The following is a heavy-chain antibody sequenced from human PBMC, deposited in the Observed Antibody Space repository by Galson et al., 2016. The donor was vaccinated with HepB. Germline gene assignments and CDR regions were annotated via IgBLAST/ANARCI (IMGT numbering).Heavy chain of an antibody. CDR3: ARGRGSNWRDAFDI. CDR1: GFTLDDYA. J-gene: IGHJ3*02. Sequence: SLSLSCAASGFTLDDYAMHWVRQAPGKGLEWVSGISWNSGSIGYADSVKGRFTISRDNDKNSLHLQMNILRAEDTALYYCARGRGSNWRDAFDIWGQGTMVTVSS. D-gene: IGHD6-13*01. V-gene: IGHV3-9*01. CDR2: ISWNSGSI.